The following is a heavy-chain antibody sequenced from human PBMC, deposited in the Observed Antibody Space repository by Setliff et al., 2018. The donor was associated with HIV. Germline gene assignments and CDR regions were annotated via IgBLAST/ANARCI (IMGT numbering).Heavy chain of an antibody. D-gene: IGHD3-16*02. V-gene: IGHV3-48*01. CDR2: ISGTSGTM. J-gene: IGHJ6*03. CDR1: GFTFSTYS. Sequence: LRLSCAASGFTFSTYSMNWVRQAPGKGLEWVSYISGTSGTMYYADSVKGRFTISRDNAKNSLFLQMNSLTAEDTAVYYCARDPRASYLSYYYYHYLDVWGKGTTVTVSS. CDR3: ARDPRASYLSYYYYHYLDV.